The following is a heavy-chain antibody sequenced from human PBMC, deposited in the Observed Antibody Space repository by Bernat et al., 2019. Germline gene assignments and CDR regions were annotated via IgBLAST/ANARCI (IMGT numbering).Heavy chain of an antibody. Sequence: EVQLVESGGGLIQPGGSLRLSCAASGFTVSSNYMSWVRQAPGKGLEWVSVIYSGGSTYYADSVKGRFTISRDNSKNTLYLQMNSLRAEDTAVYYCARDAIVATTQGAFDIWGQGTMVTVSS. J-gene: IGHJ3*02. D-gene: IGHD5-12*01. CDR1: GFTVSSNY. CDR3: ARDAIVATTQGAFDI. V-gene: IGHV3-66*03. CDR2: IYSGGST.